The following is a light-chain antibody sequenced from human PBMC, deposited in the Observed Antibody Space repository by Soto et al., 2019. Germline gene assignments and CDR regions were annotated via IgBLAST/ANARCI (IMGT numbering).Light chain of an antibody. CDR2: GAS. Sequence: EIVLTQSPGTLSFSPGERATLSCRASQSCSSYLAWYQQKPGQAPRLLMYGASSRATGTPDRFSGSGSGTDFTLTISRLEPEDFAVYYCQQYGSSPLTFGGGTRWIS. J-gene: IGKJ4*01. CDR3: QQYGSSPLT. CDR1: QSCSSY. V-gene: IGKV3-20*01.